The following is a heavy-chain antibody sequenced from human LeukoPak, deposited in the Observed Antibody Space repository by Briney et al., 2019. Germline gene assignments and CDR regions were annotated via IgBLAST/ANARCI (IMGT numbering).Heavy chain of an antibody. D-gene: IGHD3-10*01. CDR3: VRRGLIETEYLER. V-gene: IGHV3-48*04. CDR2: ISTSSSTT. J-gene: IGHJ1*01. Sequence: GGSLRLSCAASGFTFSTFSMNWVRQAPGKGPEWVSYISTSSSTTYYADSVKGRFTISRDNAKNPLHLQMNSLRAEDTAVYYCVRRGLIETEYLERWGQGTQVIVSS. CDR1: GFTFSTFS.